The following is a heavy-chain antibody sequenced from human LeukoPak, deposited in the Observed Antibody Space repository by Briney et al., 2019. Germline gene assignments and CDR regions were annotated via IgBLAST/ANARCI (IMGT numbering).Heavy chain of an antibody. CDR2: ISNSGSTM. J-gene: IGHJ4*02. CDR1: AFIFNNYY. Sequence: PGGSLRLSCAASAFIFNNYYMSWIRQAPEKGLECVSYISNSGSTMFYADSVKGRFTISRDNAKNSLYLQMNSLRAEDTAVYYCARYDTSDYYFDSWGQGTLVTVSS. V-gene: IGHV3-11*04. D-gene: IGHD3-22*01. CDR3: ARYDTSDYYFDS.